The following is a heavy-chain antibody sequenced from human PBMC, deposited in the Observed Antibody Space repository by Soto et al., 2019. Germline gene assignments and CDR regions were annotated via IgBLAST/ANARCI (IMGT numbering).Heavy chain of an antibody. CDR3: TRSVAARPGAYYYYYGMDV. D-gene: IGHD6-6*01. CDR2: IRSKANSYAT. Sequence: GGSLRLSCAASGFTFSGSAMHWVRQASGKGLEWVGRIRSKANSYATAYAASVKGRFTISRDDSKNTAYLQMNSLKTEDTAVYYCTRSVAARPGAYYYYYGMDVWGQGTTVTVSS. CDR1: GFTFSGSA. J-gene: IGHJ6*02. V-gene: IGHV3-73*01.